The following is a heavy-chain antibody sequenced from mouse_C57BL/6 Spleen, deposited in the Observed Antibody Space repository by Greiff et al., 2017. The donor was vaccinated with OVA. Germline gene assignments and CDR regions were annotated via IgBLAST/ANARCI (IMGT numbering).Heavy chain of an antibody. CDR3: ARGYYGSSYYWYFDV. Sequence: QVQLQQPGAELVKPGASVKLSCKASGYTFTSYWMHWVKQRPGRGLEWIGRIDPNSGGTKYNEKFKSTATLTVDKPSSTAYMQLSSLTSEDSAVYYCARGYYGSSYYWYFDVWGTGTTVTVSS. V-gene: IGHV1-72*01. CDR2: IDPNSGGT. D-gene: IGHD1-1*01. CDR1: GYTFTSYW. J-gene: IGHJ1*03.